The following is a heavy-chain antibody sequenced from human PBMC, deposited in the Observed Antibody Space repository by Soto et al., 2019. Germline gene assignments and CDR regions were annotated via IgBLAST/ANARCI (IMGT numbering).Heavy chain of an antibody. D-gene: IGHD6-19*01. J-gene: IGHJ6*02. CDR3: ARTSEKYSSGWSHYYYYYGMDV. V-gene: IGHV3-30-3*01. Sequence: QVQLVESGGGVVQPGRSLRLSCAASGFTFSSSAMHWVRQAPGKGLEWVAVISYDGSNKYYADSVKGRFTISRDNSKNRLYLQMNSLRAEDTAVYYCARTSEKYSSGWSHYYYYYGMDVWGQGTTVTVSS. CDR1: GFTFSSSA. CDR2: ISYDGSNK.